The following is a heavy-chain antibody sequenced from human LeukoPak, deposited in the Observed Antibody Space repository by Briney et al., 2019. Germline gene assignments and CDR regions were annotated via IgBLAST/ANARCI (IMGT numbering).Heavy chain of an antibody. CDR1: GFTFSDHH. V-gene: IGHV3-72*01. J-gene: IGHJ4*02. D-gene: IGHD3-22*01. CDR2: SKNEDYAYST. CDR3: TRIFYYGTRGYYPDF. Sequence: PGGSLRLSCAASGFTFSDHHMDWVRQAPGKGLEWIGRSKNEDYAYSTVYAASVKGRFTLSRDDPKNSLYLQMNSLTTEDTAVYYCTRIFYYGTRGYYPDFWGQGTLVTVSS.